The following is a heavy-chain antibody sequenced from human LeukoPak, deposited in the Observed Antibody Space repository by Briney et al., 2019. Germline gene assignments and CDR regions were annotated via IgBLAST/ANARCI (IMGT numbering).Heavy chain of an antibody. V-gene: IGHV3-9*01. J-gene: IGHJ4*02. CDR2: ISWNGGSI. D-gene: IGHD3-3*01. Sequence: GGSLRLSCAASGFTFDDYAMHWVRQAPGKGLEWVSGISWNGGSIGYADSVKGRFTISRDNTKNSLYLQMNSLRAEDTALYYCAKDVRGYYDFWSGYYVEGYYFDYWGQGTLVTVSS. CDR1: GFTFDDYA. CDR3: AKDVRGYYDFWSGYYVEGYYFDY.